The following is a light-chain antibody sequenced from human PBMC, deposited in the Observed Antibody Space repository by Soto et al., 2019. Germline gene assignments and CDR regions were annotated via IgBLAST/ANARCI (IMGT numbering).Light chain of an antibody. CDR1: TSNIGNNY. Sequence: QAVLTQPPSVSAAPGQKVTISCSGITSNIGNNYVSWYQQLPGTAPKLLIYDNNKRPSGIPDRFSGSKSGTSATLGITGLQTGDEADYYCLTWDSSLTVGVFGTGTKVTVL. CDR2: DNN. V-gene: IGLV1-51*01. J-gene: IGLJ1*01. CDR3: LTWDSSLTVGV.